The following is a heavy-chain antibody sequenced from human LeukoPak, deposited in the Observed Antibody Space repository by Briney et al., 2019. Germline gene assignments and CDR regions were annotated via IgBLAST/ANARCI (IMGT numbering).Heavy chain of an antibody. CDR1: GGTFSSYA. CDR3: ARAFAGYCSSTSCPNYYYYYYMDV. V-gene: IGHV1-69*01. Sequence: SVKVSCKASGGTFSSYAISWVRQAPRQGLEWMGGIIPIFGTANYAQKFQGRVTITADESTSTAYMELSSLRSEDTAVYYCARAFAGYCSSTSCPNYYYYYYMDVWGKGTTVTVSS. D-gene: IGHD2-2*01. CDR2: IIPIFGTA. J-gene: IGHJ6*03.